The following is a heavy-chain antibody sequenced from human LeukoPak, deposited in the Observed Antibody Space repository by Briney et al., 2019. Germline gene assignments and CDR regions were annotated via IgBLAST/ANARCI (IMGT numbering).Heavy chain of an antibody. Sequence: GGSLRLSCAASGFTFSGYGMHGGRQAPGKGLEWVAVISYDGSNKDYADSVKGRFTISRDNSKNTLYLQMNSLRAEDTAVYYCANLYYDSSGDDYWGQGTLVTVSS. V-gene: IGHV3-30*18. CDR2: ISYDGSNK. D-gene: IGHD3-22*01. CDR1: GFTFSGYG. CDR3: ANLYYDSSGDDY. J-gene: IGHJ4*02.